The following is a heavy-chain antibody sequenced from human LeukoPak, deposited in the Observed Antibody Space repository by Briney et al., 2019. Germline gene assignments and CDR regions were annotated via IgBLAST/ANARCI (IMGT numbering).Heavy chain of an antibody. CDR1: GYTFTSYY. Sequence: GASVKVSCKASGYTFTSYYVHWVRQAPGQGLEWMGIINPSGGSTSYAQKFQGRVTMTRDTSTSTIYMELSSLRSEDTAVYYCARDKTDSSTYSWFDPWGQGTLVTVSS. D-gene: IGHD6-13*01. CDR3: ARDKTDSSTYSWFDP. CDR2: INPSGGST. J-gene: IGHJ5*02. V-gene: IGHV1-46*01.